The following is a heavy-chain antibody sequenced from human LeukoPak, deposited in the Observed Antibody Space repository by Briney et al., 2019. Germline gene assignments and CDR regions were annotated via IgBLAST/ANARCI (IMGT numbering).Heavy chain of an antibody. CDR2: VYYGGDA. CDR3: ARLFSRGWPYYYGLGA. CDR1: GGSIDSSGSY. Sequence: SESLSLTCTVSGGSIDSSGSYWGWIRQPPGKGLEWIGCVYYGGDAYYNPSLRSRVTISADLSKNQFSLSLISVTAADTALYYCARLFSRGWPYYYGLGAWGQGTTVTVSS. J-gene: IGHJ6*02. V-gene: IGHV4-39*01. D-gene: IGHD6-19*01.